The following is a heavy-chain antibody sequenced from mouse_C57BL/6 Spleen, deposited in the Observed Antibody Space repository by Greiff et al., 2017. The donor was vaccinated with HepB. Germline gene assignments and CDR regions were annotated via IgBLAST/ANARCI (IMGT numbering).Heavy chain of an antibody. Sequence: VKLMESGPGLVAPSQSLSITCTVSGFSLTSYAISWVRQPPGKGLEWLGVICTGGGTNYNSALKSRLSIIKDNSKSHVFLKMNSLQTDDTARYYCARNGVYYDYDGFAYWGQGTLVTVSA. J-gene: IGHJ3*01. CDR2: ICTGGGT. V-gene: IGHV2-9-1*01. CDR3: ARNGVYYDYDGFAY. CDR1: GFSLTSYA. D-gene: IGHD2-4*01.